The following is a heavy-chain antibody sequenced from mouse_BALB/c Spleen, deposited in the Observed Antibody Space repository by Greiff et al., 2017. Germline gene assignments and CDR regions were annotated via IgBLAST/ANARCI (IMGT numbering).Heavy chain of an antibody. V-gene: IGHV5-12-1*01. Sequence: EVQLVESGGGLVKPGGSLKLSCAASGFAFSSYDMSWVRQTPEKRLEWVAYISSGGGSTYYPDTVKGRFTISRDNAKNTLYLQMSSLKSEDTAMYYCARHRKSYYGNYYAMDYWGQGTSVTVSS. CDR3: ARHRKSYYGNYYAMDY. D-gene: IGHD2-10*01. CDR1: GFAFSSYD. J-gene: IGHJ4*01. CDR2: ISSGGGST.